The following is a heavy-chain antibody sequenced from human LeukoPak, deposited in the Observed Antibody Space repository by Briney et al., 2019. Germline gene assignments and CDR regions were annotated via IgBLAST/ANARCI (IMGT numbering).Heavy chain of an antibody. J-gene: IGHJ4*02. V-gene: IGHV3-21*01. CDR1: GFTFSSYS. CDR3: ARSLHISAPFDV. Sequence: GWSLRLSCAASGFTFSSYSMNWVRQAPGKGLEWVSSISTSSSYIYYADPVKGRFTISRDNAKNSLYLQMNSLRAEDTAVYYCARSLHISAPFDVWGQGTLVTVSS. CDR2: ISTSSSYI. D-gene: IGHD2-21*01.